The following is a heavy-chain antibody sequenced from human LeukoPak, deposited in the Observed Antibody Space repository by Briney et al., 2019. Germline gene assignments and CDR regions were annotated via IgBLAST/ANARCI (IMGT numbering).Heavy chain of an antibody. Sequence: SETLTLTCTVSGGSISSYYWSWIRQPPGKGLEWIGYIYYSGSTNYNPSLKSRVTISVDTSKNQFSLKLSSVTAADTAVYYCARDRVIAVAGDNWFDPWGQGTLVTVSS. CDR1: GGSISSYY. CDR2: IYYSGST. J-gene: IGHJ5*02. CDR3: ARDRVIAVAGDNWFDP. D-gene: IGHD6-19*01. V-gene: IGHV4-59*01.